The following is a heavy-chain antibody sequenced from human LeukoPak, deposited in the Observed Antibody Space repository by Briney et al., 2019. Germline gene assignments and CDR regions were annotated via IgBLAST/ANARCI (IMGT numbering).Heavy chain of an antibody. CDR1: GYTFTSYY. Sequence: GASVKVSCKASGYTFTSYYMHWVRQAPGQGLEWMGIINPSGGSTSYAQKFQGRVTMTRDTSTSTVYMELSSLRSEDTAVYYCARDRAGGGDFWSGYPAADYLDAPGYWGQGTLVTVSS. V-gene: IGHV1-46*01. CDR2: INPSGGST. D-gene: IGHD3-3*01. J-gene: IGHJ4*02. CDR3: ARDRAGGGDFWSGYPAADYLDAPGY.